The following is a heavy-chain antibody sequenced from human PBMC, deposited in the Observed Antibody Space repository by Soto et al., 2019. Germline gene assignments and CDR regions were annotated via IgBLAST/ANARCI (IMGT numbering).Heavy chain of an antibody. CDR1: GGTFSSYA. CDR3: ARGRRPDYYDSSGYGGPRDAFDI. J-gene: IGHJ3*02. Sequence: ASVKVSCKASGGTFSSYAISWVRQAPGQGLEWMGGIIPIFGTANYAQKFQGRVTITADESTSTAYMELSSLRSEDTAVYYCARGRRPDYYDSSGYGGPRDAFDIWGQGTIVTVSS. D-gene: IGHD3-22*01. V-gene: IGHV1-69*13. CDR2: IIPIFGTA.